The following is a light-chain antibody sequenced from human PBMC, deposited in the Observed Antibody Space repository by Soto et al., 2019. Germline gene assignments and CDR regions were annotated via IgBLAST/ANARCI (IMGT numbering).Light chain of an antibody. J-gene: IGLJ2*01. CDR3: SSYASTSTLVV. CDR2: DVS. CDR1: SSDVGTYNY. V-gene: IGLV2-14*01. Sequence: QSALTQPPSASGSPGQSITISCTGTSSDVGTYNYVSWYQQHPGKAPKLIIYDVSTRPSGLSNRFSGSKSGNTASLTISGLQAEDEADYFCSSYASTSTLVVFGGGTKLTVL.